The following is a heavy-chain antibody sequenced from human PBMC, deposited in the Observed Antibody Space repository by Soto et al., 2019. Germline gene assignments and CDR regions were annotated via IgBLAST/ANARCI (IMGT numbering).Heavy chain of an antibody. V-gene: IGHV4-30-4*01. CDR2: IHYSGTT. CDR3: ARARGHYYDSSGYSSLSGVDV. D-gene: IGHD3-22*01. J-gene: IGHJ6*02. CDR1: GGSISSGDYY. Sequence: QVQLQESGPGLVKPSQTLSLTCTVSGGSISSGDYYWSWIRQPPGKGLEWIGYIHYSGTTYYNPSLKSRVAISVDTSKKQFSLKLSSVTAADTAVYFCARARGHYYDSSGYSSLSGVDVWGQGTTVTVSS.